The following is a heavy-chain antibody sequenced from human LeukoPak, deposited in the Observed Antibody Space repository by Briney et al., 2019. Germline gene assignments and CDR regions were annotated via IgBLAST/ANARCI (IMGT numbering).Heavy chain of an antibody. V-gene: IGHV1-8*01. Sequence: ASVKVSCKASGYTFNNFDINWVRQATGQGLEWMGWMHPISGNTGNAQKFQGRVTMTRNTSISTAYMELSSLRSEDTAVYYCARVSFDSSGNKINFDYWGHGTLVTVSS. J-gene: IGHJ4*01. CDR2: MHPISGNT. CDR3: ARVSFDSSGNKINFDY. D-gene: IGHD4-23*01. CDR1: GYTFNNFD.